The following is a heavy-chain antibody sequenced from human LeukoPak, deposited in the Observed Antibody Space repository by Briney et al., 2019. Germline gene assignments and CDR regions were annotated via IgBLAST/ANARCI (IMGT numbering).Heavy chain of an antibody. CDR2: TSSDGSST. Sequence: PGGSLRLSCAASGFTFSSYWMHWVRQPPGKGLVWVSRTSSDGSSTNYADSVKGRFTISRDNAKNTLHLQMNSLRAEDTAVYYCASAPFSSSSCWGQGTLVTVSS. V-gene: IGHV3-74*01. D-gene: IGHD2-2*01. CDR3: ASAPFSSSSC. CDR1: GFTFSSYW. J-gene: IGHJ4*02.